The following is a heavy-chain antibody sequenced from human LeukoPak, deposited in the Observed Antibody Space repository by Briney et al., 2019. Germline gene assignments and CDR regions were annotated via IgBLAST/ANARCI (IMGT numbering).Heavy chain of an antibody. CDR3: ARVGVTTVTPSDAFDI. CDR1: GGSFSGYY. V-gene: IGHV4-34*01. D-gene: IGHD4-11*01. Sequence: SETLSLTCAVYGGSFSGYYWSWIHQPPGKGLEWIGEINHSGSTNYNPSIKSRVTISVDTSKNQFSLKLSSVTAADTAVYYCARVGVTTVTPSDAFDIWGQGTMVTVSS. CDR2: INHSGST. J-gene: IGHJ3*02.